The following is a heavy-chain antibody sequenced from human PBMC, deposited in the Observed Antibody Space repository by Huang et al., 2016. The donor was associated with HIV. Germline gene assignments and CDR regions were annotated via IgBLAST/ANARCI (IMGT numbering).Heavy chain of an antibody. D-gene: IGHD3-22*01. CDR2: INSDGSST. CDR1: GFSISSYW. J-gene: IGHJ4*02. CDR3: ARDPRIQSWLNFFDY. Sequence: PGGSLRLSCAASGFSISSYWMHWVRQAPGKGLVWVSRINSDGSSTSYADSVKGRFTISRDNAKNTRYLQMNSLRAEDTAVYYCARDPRIQSWLNFFDYWGQGTLVSVSS. V-gene: IGHV3-74*01.